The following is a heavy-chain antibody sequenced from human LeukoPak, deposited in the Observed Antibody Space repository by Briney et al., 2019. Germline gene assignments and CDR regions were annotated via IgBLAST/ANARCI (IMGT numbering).Heavy chain of an antibody. J-gene: IGHJ4*02. V-gene: IGHV3-21*01. CDR3: ARAGFSSSAFDY. Sequence: GGSLRLSCATSGFTFSSYGMHWVRQAPGKGLEWVSSISSSSSYIYYADSVKGRFTISRDNAKNSLYLQMNSLRAEDTAVYYCARAGFSSSAFDYWGQGTLVTVSS. CDR1: GFTFSSYG. D-gene: IGHD6-6*01. CDR2: ISSSSSYI.